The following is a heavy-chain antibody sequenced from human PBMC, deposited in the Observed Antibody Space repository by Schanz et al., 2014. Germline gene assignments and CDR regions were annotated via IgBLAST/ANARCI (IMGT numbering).Heavy chain of an antibody. D-gene: IGHD6-6*01. J-gene: IGHJ4*02. CDR2: ISSTSSYI. CDR3: VPMSIAAH. V-gene: IGHV3-21*01. Sequence: DVQLVESGGGLAQPGGSLRLSCLASGFTFSTTWMNWVRQAPGKGLEWVSSISSTSSYIFYADSVKGRFTISRDNAKNSLYLQMNSLRAEDTAVYYCVPMSIAAHWGQGTLVTDSS. CDR1: GFTFSTTW.